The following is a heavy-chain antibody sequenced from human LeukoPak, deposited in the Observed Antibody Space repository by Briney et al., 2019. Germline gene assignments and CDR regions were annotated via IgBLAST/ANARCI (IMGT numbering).Heavy chain of an antibody. J-gene: IGHJ6*02. CDR2: TITSGITI. Sequence: PAGSLRLSCAASGFTFSDYYMSWIRQAPGKGLEWISYTITSGITIYYAGSVKGRFTMSRDTAKNSLYVQMNSLRAEDTAVYYCARDRYAMDVWGQGTTVTVSS. V-gene: IGHV3-11*01. CDR1: GFTFSDYY. CDR3: ARDRYAMDV.